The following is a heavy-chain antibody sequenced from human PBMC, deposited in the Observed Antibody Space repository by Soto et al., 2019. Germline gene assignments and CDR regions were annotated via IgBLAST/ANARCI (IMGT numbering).Heavy chain of an antibody. V-gene: IGHV3-33*01. J-gene: IGHJ4*02. D-gene: IGHD3-22*01. CDR1: GFTFSSYG. CDR3: ARGGGNYYDSSGYYYFDY. CDR2: IWYDGSNK. Sequence: GGSLRLSCAASGFTFSSYGMHWVRQAPGKGLEWVAVIWYDGSNKYYADSVKGRFTISRDNSKNTLYLQMNSLRAEDTAVYYCARGGGNYYDSSGYYYFDYWGQGTLVTVSS.